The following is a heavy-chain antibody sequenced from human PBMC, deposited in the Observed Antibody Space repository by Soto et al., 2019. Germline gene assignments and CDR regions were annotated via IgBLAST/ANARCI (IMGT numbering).Heavy chain of an antibody. CDR2: IEWDDDK. V-gene: IGHV2-70*11. CDR3: ARTSGWGLTNFGGNLDYFFDY. J-gene: IGHJ4*02. Sequence: GSGPTLVNPTQTLTLTCTFSGFSLSTTGMGVSWIRQPPGKALEWLARIEWDDDKYYSTSLKTRLTISKDTSKTQVVLTMTNMDTVDTATYYCARTSGWGLTNFGGNLDYFFDYWGQGTLVTVSS. CDR1: GFSLSTTGMG. D-gene: IGHD2-21*02.